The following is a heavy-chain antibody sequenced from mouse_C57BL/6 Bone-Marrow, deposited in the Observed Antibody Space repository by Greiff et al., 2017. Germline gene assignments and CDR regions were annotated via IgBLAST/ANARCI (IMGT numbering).Heavy chain of an antibody. D-gene: IGHD2-10*01. CDR2: INPYNGGT. CDR3: ARRGLLLLYYFDY. CDR1: GYTFTDYY. Sequence: EVQGVESGPVLVKPGASVKMSCKASGYTFTDYYMNWVKQSHGKSLEWIGVINPYNGGTSYNQKFKGKATLTVDKSSSTAYMELNSLTSEDSAVYYCARRGLLLLYYFDYWGQGTTLTVSS. J-gene: IGHJ2*01. V-gene: IGHV1-19*01.